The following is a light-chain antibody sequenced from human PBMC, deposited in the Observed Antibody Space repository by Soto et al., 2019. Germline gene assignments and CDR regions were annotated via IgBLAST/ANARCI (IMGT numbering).Light chain of an antibody. Sequence: EIVLTQSPGTLSLSPGERATLSCRASQSFSSCLSWYQQKTGQDPRLIIYDASNRATGIPARFSGSGSGTDFTLTISSLEPEDFAVYYCQQRSNWPLLTFGGGTKVDI. J-gene: IGKJ4*01. CDR1: QSFSSC. CDR3: QQRSNWPLLT. V-gene: IGKV3-11*01. CDR2: DAS.